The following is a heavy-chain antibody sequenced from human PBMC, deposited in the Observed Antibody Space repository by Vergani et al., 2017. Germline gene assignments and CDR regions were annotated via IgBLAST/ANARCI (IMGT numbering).Heavy chain of an antibody. J-gene: IGHJ4*02. D-gene: IGHD2-21*02. CDR1: GFTFSSYG. CDR2: ISYDGSNK. CDR3: AKDRVRLASGDCWY. Sequence: VQLLESGGGVVQPGRSLRLSCAASGFTFSSYGMHWVRQAPGKGLEWVAVISYDGSNKYYADSVKGRFTISRDNSKNTLYLQMNSLRAEDTAVYYCAKDRVRLASGDCWYWGQGTLVTVSS. V-gene: IGHV3-30*18.